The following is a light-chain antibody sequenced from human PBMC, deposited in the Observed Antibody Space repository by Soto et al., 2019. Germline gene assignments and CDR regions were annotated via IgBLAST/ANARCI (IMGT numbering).Light chain of an antibody. V-gene: IGLV1-40*01. Sequence: QSVLTQPPSVSGAPGQRVTISCTGSSSNIGAGYDVHWYQQLPGTAPKLLIYGNINRPSGVPDRFSGSKSGTSASLAITGLQAEDEADYYCQSYDSGLGVVFGGGTKVTVL. CDR1: SSNIGAGYD. CDR2: GNI. J-gene: IGLJ2*01. CDR3: QSYDSGLGVV.